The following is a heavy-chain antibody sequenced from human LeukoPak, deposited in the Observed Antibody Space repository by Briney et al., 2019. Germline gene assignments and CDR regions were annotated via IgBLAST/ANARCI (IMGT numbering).Heavy chain of an antibody. CDR3: ARTGYCSSTSCPKGRFDP. D-gene: IGHD2-2*01. CDR2: ISSSGSTI. Sequence: GGSLRLSCAASGFTFSDYYMSWIRQAPGKGLEWVSYISSSGSTIYYADSVKGRFTISRDNAKYSLYLQMNSLRAEDTAVYYCARTGYCSSTSCPKGRFDPWGQGTLVTVSS. V-gene: IGHV3-11*04. J-gene: IGHJ5*02. CDR1: GFTFSDYY.